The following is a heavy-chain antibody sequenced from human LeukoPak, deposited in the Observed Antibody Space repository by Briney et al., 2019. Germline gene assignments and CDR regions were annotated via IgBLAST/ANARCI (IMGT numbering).Heavy chain of an antibody. J-gene: IGHJ4*02. D-gene: IGHD6-6*01. V-gene: IGHV4-4*07. Sequence: SETLSLTCTVSGGSISTYYWSWIRQPAGKGLEWIGRIHTSGSTDYNPSLKSRFTMSVDTSKNQFALKLNCVTAADTAVYYCAREGSMTARPFVSIDYWGQGTLVTISS. CDR1: GGSISTYY. CDR2: IHTSGST. CDR3: AREGSMTARPFVSIDY.